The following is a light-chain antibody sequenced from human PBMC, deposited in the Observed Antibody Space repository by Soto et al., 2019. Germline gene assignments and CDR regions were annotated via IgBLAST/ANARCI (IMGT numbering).Light chain of an antibody. CDR3: SSYTNNSTYV. V-gene: IGLV2-14*01. CDR2: EVS. CDR1: SSDVGGYNY. Sequence: QSVLTQPPSASGSPGQSVTISCTGTSSDVGGYNYVSWYQQYPGKAPKLMIYEVSNRPSGVSNRFSGSKSGNTASLTISGLQAEVEADYYCSSYTNNSTYVFGPWTKVTVL. J-gene: IGLJ1*01.